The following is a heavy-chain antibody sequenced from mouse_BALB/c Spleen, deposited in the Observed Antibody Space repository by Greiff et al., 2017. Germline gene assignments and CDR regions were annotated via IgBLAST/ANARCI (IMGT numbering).Heavy chain of an antibody. D-gene: IGHD2-3*01. Sequence: EVQLQQSGPSLVKPSQTLSLTCSVTGDSITSGYWNWIRKFPGNKLEYMGYISYSGSTYYNPSLKSRISITRDTSKNQYYLQLNSVTTEDTATYYCARSNDGYYVWFAYWGQGTTLTVSS. V-gene: IGHV3-8*02. CDR2: ISYSGST. J-gene: IGHJ2*01. CDR1: GDSITSGY. CDR3: ARSNDGYYVWFAY.